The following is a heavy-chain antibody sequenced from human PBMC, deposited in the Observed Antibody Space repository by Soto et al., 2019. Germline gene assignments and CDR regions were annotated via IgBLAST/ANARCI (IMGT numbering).Heavy chain of an antibody. D-gene: IGHD6-13*01. Sequence: GASVKVSCKASGYTFTGYYMHWVRQAPGQGLEWMGWINAGNGNTKYSQKFQGRVTITRDTSASTAYMELSSLRSEDTAVYYCARGGGMKGIAAAEEGNWFDPWGQGTLVTVSS. V-gene: IGHV1-3*01. CDR2: INAGNGNT. CDR1: GYTFTGYY. CDR3: ARGGGMKGIAAAEEGNWFDP. J-gene: IGHJ5*02.